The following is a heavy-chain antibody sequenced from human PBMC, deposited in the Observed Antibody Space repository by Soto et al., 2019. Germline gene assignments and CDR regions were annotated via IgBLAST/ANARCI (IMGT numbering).Heavy chain of an antibody. CDR2: INPSGGST. Sequence: ASVKVSCKASGYTFTSYYMHWVRQAPGQGLEWMGIINPSGGSTSYAQKFQGRVTMTRDTSTSTVYMELSSLRSEDTAVYYCASRYCSSTSCQEGYMDVWGKGTTVTVSS. CDR1: GYTFTSYY. V-gene: IGHV1-46*03. J-gene: IGHJ6*03. CDR3: ASRYCSSTSCQEGYMDV. D-gene: IGHD2-2*01.